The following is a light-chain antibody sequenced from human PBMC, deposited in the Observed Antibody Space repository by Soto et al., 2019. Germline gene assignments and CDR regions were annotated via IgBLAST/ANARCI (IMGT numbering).Light chain of an antibody. CDR3: ATWDDSLKGV. Sequence: QSVLTQPPSASGTPGQRVTISCSGSTSNIGSHTVNWYQHVPGTAPKLLITTNNQRPSGVPDRFSGFKSGSSASLVISGLQSEVEADYYCATWDDSLKGVFGTGTKLTVL. CDR1: TSNIGSHT. V-gene: IGLV1-44*01. J-gene: IGLJ1*01. CDR2: TNN.